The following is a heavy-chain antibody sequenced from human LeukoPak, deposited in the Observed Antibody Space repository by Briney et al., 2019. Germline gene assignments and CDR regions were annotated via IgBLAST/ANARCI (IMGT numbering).Heavy chain of an antibody. CDR1: GGSISSYY. CDR2: IYYSGST. CDR3: ARGGNYDSSGHQFDY. Sequence: PSETLSLTCTVSGGSISSYYWSWIRQPPGKGLEWIGYIYYSGSTNYNPSLKSRVTISVDTSKNQFSLKLSSVTAADTAVYYCARGGNYDSSGHQFDYWGQGTLVTVSS. J-gene: IGHJ4*02. D-gene: IGHD3-22*01. V-gene: IGHV4-59*01.